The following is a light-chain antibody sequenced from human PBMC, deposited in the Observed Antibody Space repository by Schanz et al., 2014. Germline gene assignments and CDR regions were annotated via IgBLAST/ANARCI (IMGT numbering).Light chain of an antibody. J-gene: IGKJ2*01. CDR2: DAS. V-gene: IGKV1-5*01. Sequence: DMQMTQSPSTLSASVGDRVTITCRASQSIRNWLAWYQQKPGKAPKLLIYDASSLESGVPSRYSGSGSGTEFTLTSSSVQPEECATYYCQQYNSYYIVGLGTKRQIK. CDR3: QQYNSYYI. CDR1: QSIRNW.